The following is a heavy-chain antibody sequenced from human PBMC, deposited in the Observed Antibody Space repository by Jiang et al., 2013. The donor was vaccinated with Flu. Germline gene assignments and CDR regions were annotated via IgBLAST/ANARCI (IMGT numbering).Heavy chain of an antibody. J-gene: IGHJ5*02. V-gene: IGHV1-69*06. CDR2: IIPLFGTA. D-gene: IGHD2-2*01. CDR1: GGTFNNYA. Sequence: SGAEVKKPGSSVKVSCKASGGTFNNYAMTWVRQAPGQGLEWMGGIIPLFGTANYAQKFQGGVTITADKSTNTAYMELSSLRSEDTALYYCVAVEIPTDHNWFDPWGQGTLVTVSS. CDR3: VAVEIPTDHNWFDP.